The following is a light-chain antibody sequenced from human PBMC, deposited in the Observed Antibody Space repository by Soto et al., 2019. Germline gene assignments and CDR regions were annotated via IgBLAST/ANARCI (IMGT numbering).Light chain of an antibody. CDR1: SSDVGGYNY. J-gene: IGLJ1*01. Sequence: QSALTQPASVSGSPGQSITISCTGTSSDVGGYNYVSWYQQHPGKAPKLRIYDVSNRPSGVSNRFSGSKSGNTASLPISGLQAEDEADYYCSSYTSSSTLEVFGTGTKLTVL. CDR3: SSYTSSSTLEV. V-gene: IGLV2-14*01. CDR2: DVS.